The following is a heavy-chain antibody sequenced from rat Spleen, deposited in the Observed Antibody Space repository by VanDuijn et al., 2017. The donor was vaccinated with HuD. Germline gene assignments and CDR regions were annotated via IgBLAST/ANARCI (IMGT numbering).Heavy chain of an antibody. V-gene: IGHV3-3*01. D-gene: IGHD1-1*01. Sequence: EVQLVESGPGLVKPSQSLSLTCSVTGYSITSNYWGWIRKFPGNKLEWMAYINSAGSTVYNPSLTSRISITRDTSRNQFFLHLNSVTTEDTATYYCARARYSGGRLDYWGQGVMVTVSS. J-gene: IGHJ2*01. CDR2: INSAGST. CDR1: GYSITSNY. CDR3: ARARYSGGRLDY.